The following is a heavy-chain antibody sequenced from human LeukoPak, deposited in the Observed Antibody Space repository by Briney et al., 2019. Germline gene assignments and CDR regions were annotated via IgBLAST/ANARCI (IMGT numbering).Heavy chain of an antibody. CDR3: ARGKSNTMVRGVMDV. CDR2: INHSGST. CDR1: GGSFSGDY. V-gene: IGHV4-34*01. J-gene: IGHJ6*03. Sequence: PSETLSLTCAVYGGSFSGDYRSWIRQPPGKGLEWIGEINHSGSTNYNPSLKSRVTISVDTSKNQFSLKLSSVSAADTAVYYCARGKSNTMVRGVMDVWGKGTTVTVSS. D-gene: IGHD3-10*01.